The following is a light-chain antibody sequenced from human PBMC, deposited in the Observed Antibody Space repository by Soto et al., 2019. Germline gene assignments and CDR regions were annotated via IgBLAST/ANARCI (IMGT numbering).Light chain of an antibody. Sequence: EIVMTQSPATLSVSPGERATLSCRASQSVRSNLAWYQHKPGQAPRLLIYVASSRPAGVPARFSGSGSGTEFTLTISSLQSEDFAVYYCQQYNTWPETFGQGTKVEIK. CDR3: QQYNTWPET. CDR2: VAS. J-gene: IGKJ1*01. V-gene: IGKV3-15*01. CDR1: QSVRSN.